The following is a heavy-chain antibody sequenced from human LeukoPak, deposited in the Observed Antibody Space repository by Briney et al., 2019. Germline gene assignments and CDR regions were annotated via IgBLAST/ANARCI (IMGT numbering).Heavy chain of an antibody. CDR2: IANDGRDK. V-gene: IGHV3-30*18. CDR3: AKDGHVAAAAYYFDY. J-gene: IGHJ4*02. D-gene: IGHD6-13*01. Sequence: LSLTCTDSGGSIRSSSYYWGWIRQPPGKGLEWVAVIANDGRDKKYADSVKGRFTISRDNSKNTLYLQMNSLRAEDTAVYYCAKDGHVAAAAYYFDYWGQGTLATVSS. CDR1: GGSIRSSSYY.